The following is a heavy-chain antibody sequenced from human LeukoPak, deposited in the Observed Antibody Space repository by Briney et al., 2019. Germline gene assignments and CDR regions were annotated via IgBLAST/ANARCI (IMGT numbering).Heavy chain of an antibody. J-gene: IGHJ4*02. V-gene: IGHV4-39*07. CDR3: ARRTGYYMDY. Sequence: PSETLSLTCTVSGGSLSSTHYYWGWIRQSPEKGLEWIGSVYHSGGTYFNPSLKSRVTISIDTSRNQFSLRLISVTAADTAVYYCARRTGYYMDYWGQGTLVTVSS. D-gene: IGHD3-9*01. CDR2: VYHSGGT. CDR1: GGSLSSTHYY.